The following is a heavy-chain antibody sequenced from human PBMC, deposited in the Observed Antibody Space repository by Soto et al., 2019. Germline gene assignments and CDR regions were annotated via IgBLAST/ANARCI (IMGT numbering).Heavy chain of an antibody. V-gene: IGHV2-5*02. CDR1: GFSLSTSGVG. J-gene: IGHJ4*02. CDR2: IYWDDDK. D-gene: IGHD3-3*01. Sequence: QITLNESGPTLVKPTQTLTLTCTFSGFSLSTSGVGVGWIRQSPGKAPEWLALIYWDDDKRYSPSLKSRLTITNDTSKNQVVLTMANLDPADTAPYYSAHRVLRTVFGLVTTTAIYFDFWGQGTPVAVSS. CDR3: AHRVLRTVFGLVTTTAIYFDF.